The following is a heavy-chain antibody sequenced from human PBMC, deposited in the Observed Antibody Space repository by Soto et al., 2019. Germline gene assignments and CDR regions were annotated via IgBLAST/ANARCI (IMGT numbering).Heavy chain of an antibody. Sequence: SETLSLTCNVSGGSIRSYYWSWVRQPAGKPLEWIGRIYTSGSTNYNPSLKSRVSMSVDTSKNQFSLKVTSVTAADTAVYYCAREGASGFGMDVWGQGTTVTVS. CDR3: AREGASGFGMDV. D-gene: IGHD1-26*01. CDR1: GGSIRSYY. J-gene: IGHJ6*02. CDR2: IYTSGST. V-gene: IGHV4-4*07.